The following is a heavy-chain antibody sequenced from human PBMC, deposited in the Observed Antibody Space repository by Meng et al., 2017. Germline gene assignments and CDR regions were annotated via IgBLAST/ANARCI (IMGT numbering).Heavy chain of an antibody. J-gene: IGHJ5*02. CDR2: VSDGGYN. Sequence: QVQLQQWGAGLLKPSETLSLICTVYGGSFSGHYWSWIRQAPGEGLEWIGEVSDGGYNKYNPALKSRVTVSGDTSKNEVSLKLISVTAADTAVYYCARNRYDRSTHVFDPWGQGTLVTVSS. CDR3: ARNRYDRSTHVFDP. V-gene: IGHV4-34*01. D-gene: IGHD3-22*01. CDR1: GGSFSGHY.